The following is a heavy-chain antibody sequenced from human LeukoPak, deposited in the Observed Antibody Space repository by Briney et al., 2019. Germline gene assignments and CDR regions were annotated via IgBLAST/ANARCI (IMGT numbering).Heavy chain of an antibody. D-gene: IGHD6-13*01. CDR1: GFTFSSYA. J-gene: IGHJ4*02. Sequence: GGSLRLSCAASGFTFSSYAMSWVRQAPGKGLEWVSAISGSGGSTYYADSVKGRFTISRDNSKNTLYLQMNSLRAEDTAVYYCAKTGGKYSSSWYLDYWGQGTLVTVSS. CDR3: AKTGGKYSSSWYLDY. CDR2: ISGSGGST. V-gene: IGHV3-23*01.